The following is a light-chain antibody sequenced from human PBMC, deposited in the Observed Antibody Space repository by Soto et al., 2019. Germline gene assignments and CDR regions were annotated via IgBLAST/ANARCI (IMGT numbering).Light chain of an antibody. CDR2: GAS. CDR1: QSVSSSY. Sequence: EIGLTQSPSTLSWSPGERSTLSCRASQSVSSSYLAWYQQKPGQAPRLLIYGASSRATGIPDRFSGSGSGTDFTLTISRLEPEDFAVYYCQQYGSPITFGQGTRLEIK. V-gene: IGKV3-20*01. J-gene: IGKJ5*01. CDR3: QQYGSPIT.